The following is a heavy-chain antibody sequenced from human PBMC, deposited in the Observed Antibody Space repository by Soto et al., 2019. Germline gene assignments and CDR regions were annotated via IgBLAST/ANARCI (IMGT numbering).Heavy chain of an antibody. D-gene: IGHD3-10*01. V-gene: IGHV4-59*01. CDR2: IYYSGST. Sequence: QVQLQESGPGLVKPSETLSLTCTVSGGSISSYYWSWIRQPPGKGLEWIGYIYYSGSTNYNPSLKSRVTISVDTSKNQFSLKLSSVTAADTAVYYCARNSITMVRGVPGGVDYWGQGTLVTVSS. J-gene: IGHJ4*02. CDR3: ARNSITMVRGVPGGVDY. CDR1: GGSISSYY.